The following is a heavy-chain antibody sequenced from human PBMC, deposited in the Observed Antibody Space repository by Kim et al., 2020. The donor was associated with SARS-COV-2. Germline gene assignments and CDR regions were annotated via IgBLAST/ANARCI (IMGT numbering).Heavy chain of an antibody. V-gene: IGHV4-59*13. CDR2: LYYSGST. D-gene: IGHD3-22*01. CDR1: GGSISNYY. J-gene: IGHJ4*01. CDR3: ARSLYDSSGYYYVPFDS. Sequence: SETLSLTCTVSGGSISNYYWSWIRKPPGKGLEWIGYLYYSGSTNYNPSLKSRVTMSVDTSKNQFSLKLSSVTTADTAVYYCARSLYDSSGYYYVPFDSWG.